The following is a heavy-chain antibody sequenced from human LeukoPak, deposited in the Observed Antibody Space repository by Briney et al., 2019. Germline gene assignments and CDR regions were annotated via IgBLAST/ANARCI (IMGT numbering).Heavy chain of an antibody. D-gene: IGHD3-9*01. CDR3: ARAFDVLAEYYFDY. J-gene: IGHJ4*02. CDR2: INPNSGGT. V-gene: IGHV1-2*02. CDR1: GYTFTGYY. Sequence: ASVKVSCKASGYTFTGYYMHWVRQAPGQGLEWMGWINPNSGGTNYAQKFQGRVTITADESTSTAYMELSSLRSEDTAVYYCARAFDVLAEYYFDYWGQGTLVTVSS.